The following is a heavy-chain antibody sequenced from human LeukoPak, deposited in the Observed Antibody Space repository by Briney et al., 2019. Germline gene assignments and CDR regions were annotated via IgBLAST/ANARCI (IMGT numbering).Heavy chain of an antibody. D-gene: IGHD2-2*03. Sequence: ASVKVSCKASGYTFTSYGISWVRQAPGQGLEWMGWISAYNGNTNYAQKLQGRVTITADESTSTAYMELSSLRSEDTAVYYCARDGLGYCSSTSCYYGGYWGQGTLVTVSS. J-gene: IGHJ4*02. CDR1: GYTFTSYG. V-gene: IGHV1-18*01. CDR3: ARDGLGYCSSTSCYYGGY. CDR2: ISAYNGNT.